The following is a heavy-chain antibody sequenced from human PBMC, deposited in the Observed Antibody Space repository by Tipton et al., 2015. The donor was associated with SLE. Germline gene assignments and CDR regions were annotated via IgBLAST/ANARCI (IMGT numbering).Heavy chain of an antibody. CDR3: ARGVVGAMDGYYYGMDV. CDR1: GGSVSSCCYY. CDR2: IYYSGST. D-gene: IGHD1-26*01. J-gene: IGHJ6*02. Sequence: TLSLTCTVSGGSVSSCCYYWSWIRQPPGKGLEWIGYIYYSGSTKYNPSLKSRVTISLDTSKNQFSLKLSSVTAADTAVYYCARGVVGAMDGYYYGMDVWGQGTTVTVSS. V-gene: IGHV4-61*01.